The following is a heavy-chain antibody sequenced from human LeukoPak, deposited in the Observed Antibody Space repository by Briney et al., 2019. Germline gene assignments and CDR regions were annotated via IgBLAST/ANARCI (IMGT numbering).Heavy chain of an antibody. J-gene: IGHJ4*02. CDR3: ARDLGSWYRYYFDY. D-gene: IGHD6-13*01. Sequence: PGGSLRLSCAASGFTFSSYSMNWVRQAPGKGLEWVSSISSSSSYISYADSVKGRFTISRDNAKNSLYLQMNSLRAEDTAVYYCARDLGSWYRYYFDYWGQGTLVTVSS. CDR2: ISSSSSYI. V-gene: IGHV3-21*01. CDR1: GFTFSSYS.